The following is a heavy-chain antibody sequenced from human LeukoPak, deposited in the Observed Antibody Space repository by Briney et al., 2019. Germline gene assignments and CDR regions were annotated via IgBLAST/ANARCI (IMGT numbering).Heavy chain of an antibody. CDR1: GYTFTGYY. J-gene: IGHJ6*03. CDR2: INPNSGGT. D-gene: IGHD3-10*01. Sequence: ASVKVSCKASGYTFTGYYMHWVRQAPGQGLEWMGWINPNSGGTNYAQKFQGRVTMTRDTSISTAYMELSRLRSDDTAVYYCAREWFGELSHYYYYMDVWGKGTTVTVSS. V-gene: IGHV1-2*02. CDR3: AREWFGELSHYYYYMDV.